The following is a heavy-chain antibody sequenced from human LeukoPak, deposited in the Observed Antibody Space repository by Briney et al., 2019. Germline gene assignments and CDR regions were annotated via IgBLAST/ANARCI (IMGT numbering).Heavy chain of an antibody. CDR2: ISYDGSNK. Sequence: SGGSLRLSCAVSGFTFSSYAMHWVRQAPGKGLEWVAVISYDGSNKYYADSVKGRFTISRDNSKNTLYLQMNSLRAEDTAVYYCAREPGYVSSGYSRFDYWGQGTLVTVSS. D-gene: IGHD3-22*01. CDR3: AREPGYVSSGYSRFDY. J-gene: IGHJ4*02. CDR1: GFTFSSYA. V-gene: IGHV3-30*04.